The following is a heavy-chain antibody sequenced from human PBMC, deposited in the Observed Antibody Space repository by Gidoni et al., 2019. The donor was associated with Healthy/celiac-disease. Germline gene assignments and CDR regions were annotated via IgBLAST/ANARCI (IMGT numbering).Heavy chain of an antibody. CDR2: IWYDGSHK. J-gene: IGHJ4*02. CDR1: GCTFRSYG. V-gene: IGHV3-33*01. CDR3: ASPYSSSWPSFDY. D-gene: IGHD6-13*01. Sequence: QGQRVESGGGVVRPGRSLRLSCAAEGCTFRSYGMHWVRQAPGKGREWVAVIWYDGSHKSYADSVKGRFTISRDNSKNTLYLQMNSLSAEDTAVYYCASPYSSSWPSFDYWGQGTLVTVSS.